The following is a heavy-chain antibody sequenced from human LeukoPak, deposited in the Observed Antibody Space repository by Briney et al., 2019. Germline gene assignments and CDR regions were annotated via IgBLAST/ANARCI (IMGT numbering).Heavy chain of an antibody. CDR2: ISHGGST. Sequence: SETLSLTCAVSDYSISNAYYWGWIRQPPGKGLEWIGSISHGGSTHYNASLKSRVTISLEASKNQFSLRLSSVTAADTAVYYCARDIVKYYDILTGYYPDAFDIWGQGTMVTVSS. CDR1: DYSISNAYY. CDR3: ARDIVKYYDILTGYYPDAFDI. V-gene: IGHV4-38-2*02. J-gene: IGHJ3*02. D-gene: IGHD3-9*01.